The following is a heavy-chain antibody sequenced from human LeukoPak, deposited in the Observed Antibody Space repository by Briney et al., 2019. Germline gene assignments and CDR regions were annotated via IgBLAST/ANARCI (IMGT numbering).Heavy chain of an antibody. CDR3: AGGRNPWRFGAVIQTRNWFDP. CDR2: MNPNSGNT. CDR1: GYTFTSYD. D-gene: IGHD3-3*01. J-gene: IGHJ5*02. V-gene: IGHV1-8*01. Sequence: ASVKASCKASGYTFTSYDINWVRQATGQGLEWMGWMNPNSGNTGYVQKFQGRVTMTRNTSISTAYMELSSLRSEDTAVYYCAGGRNPWRFGAVIQTRNWFDPWGQGTLVTVSS.